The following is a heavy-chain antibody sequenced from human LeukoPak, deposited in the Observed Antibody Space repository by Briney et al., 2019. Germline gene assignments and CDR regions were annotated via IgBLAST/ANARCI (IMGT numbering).Heavy chain of an antibody. J-gene: IGHJ4*02. D-gene: IGHD5-18*01. CDR3: ARDHLVQLWSQGPPFCDY. CDR1: GYTFTSYG. CDR2: ISAYNGNT. V-gene: IGHV1-18*01. Sequence: ASVKVSCKASGYTFTSYGISWVRQAPGQGLEWMGWISAYNGNTNYAQKLQGRVTMTTDTSTSTAYMELRSLRSDDTAVYYCARDHLVQLWSQGPPFCDYWGQGILVTVSS.